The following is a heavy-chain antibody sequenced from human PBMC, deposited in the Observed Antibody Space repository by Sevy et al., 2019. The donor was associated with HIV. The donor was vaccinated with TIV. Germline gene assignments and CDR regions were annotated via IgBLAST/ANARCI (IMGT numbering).Heavy chain of an antibody. Sequence: GGSLRLSCVVSGFTFSDSWMTDSWMTWVRQAPGKGLERIAFINEDGSRLGYVDSVRGRFTISRENTKNSLHLQMNRLRAEDTAVYFCARDRAYSALDYWGQGTLVTVSS. CDR3: ARDRAYSALDY. D-gene: IGHD5-18*01. CDR2: INEDGSRL. V-gene: IGHV3-7*01. CDR1: GFTFSDSWMTDSW. J-gene: IGHJ4*02.